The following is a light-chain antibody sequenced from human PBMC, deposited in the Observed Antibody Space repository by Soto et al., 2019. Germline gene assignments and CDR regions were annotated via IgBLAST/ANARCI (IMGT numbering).Light chain of an antibody. CDR3: QQYNNWPQKT. J-gene: IGKJ5*01. V-gene: IGKV3D-15*01. CDR2: GAS. CDR1: QSVSSN. Sequence: EIVMTQSPATLSVSPGERATLSCRASQSVSSNLAWYQQKPGQAPRLLIYGASTRATGIPARFSGSGSGTEFTLTISSLQSEDFAVYYCQQYNNWPQKTFGQGTRREIK.